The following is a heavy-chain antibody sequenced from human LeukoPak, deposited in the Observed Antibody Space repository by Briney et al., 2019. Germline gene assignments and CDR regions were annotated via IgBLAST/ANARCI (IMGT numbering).Heavy chain of an antibody. CDR2: ISPSGGTS. CDR1: EFTFSSFA. J-gene: IGHJ3*02. CDR3: ARGGGSPQRYAFDI. D-gene: IGHD1-26*01. Sequence: GGSLRLSCAASEFTFSSFAVNWVRQAPGKGLQWVSGISPSGGTSHYADSVKGRFTISRDNSKNTLYLQMNSLRAEDTAVYYCARGGGSPQRYAFDIWGQGAMVTVSS. V-gene: IGHV3-23*01.